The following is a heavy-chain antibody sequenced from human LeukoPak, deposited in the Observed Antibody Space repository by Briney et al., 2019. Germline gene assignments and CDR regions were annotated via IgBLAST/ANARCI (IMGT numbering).Heavy chain of an antibody. J-gene: IGHJ4*02. CDR1: GFTFDDYG. CDR2: TNWNGGST. D-gene: IGHD3-22*01. Sequence: GGSLRLSCAASGFTFDDYGMSWVRQAPGKGLEWVSGTNWNGGSTGYADSVKGRFTISRDNAKNSLYLQMNSLRAEDTALYHCARARSSGYSYYFDYWGQGTLVTVSS. CDR3: ARARSSGYSYYFDY. V-gene: IGHV3-20*01.